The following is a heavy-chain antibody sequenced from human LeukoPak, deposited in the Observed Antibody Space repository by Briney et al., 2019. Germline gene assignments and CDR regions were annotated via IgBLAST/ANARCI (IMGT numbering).Heavy chain of an antibody. Sequence: GGSLRLSCAASGFTFSSYGMHWVRQAPGKGLEWVAVISYDGSNKYYADSVRGRFTISRDNSKSTLSLQMNSLRAEDTAVYYCANVAVASGYWGQGTLVTVSS. V-gene: IGHV3-30*18. CDR1: GFTFSSYG. CDR2: ISYDGSNK. CDR3: ANVAVASGY. J-gene: IGHJ4*02. D-gene: IGHD6-19*01.